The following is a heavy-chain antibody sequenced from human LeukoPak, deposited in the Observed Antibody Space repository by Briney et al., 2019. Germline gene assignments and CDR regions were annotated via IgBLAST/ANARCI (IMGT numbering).Heavy chain of an antibody. V-gene: IGHV3-30*18. CDR2: ISYDGSNK. D-gene: IGHD2-15*01. CDR3: AKDLDIVVVVAATVSGGMDV. J-gene: IGHJ6*02. Sequence: GGSLRLSCAASGFTFSSYGMHWVRQAPGKGLEWVAVISYDGSNKYYADSVKGRFTISRDNSKNTLCLQMNSLRAEDTAVYYCAKDLDIVVVVAATVSGGMDVWGQGTTVTVSS. CDR1: GFTFSSYG.